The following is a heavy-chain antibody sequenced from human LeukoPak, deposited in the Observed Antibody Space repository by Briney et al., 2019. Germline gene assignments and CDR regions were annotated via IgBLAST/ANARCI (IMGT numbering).Heavy chain of an antibody. J-gene: IGHJ6*03. CDR1: GYSISSDYY. D-gene: IGHD6-6*01. CDR2: IYHSGST. CDR3: ALSAQSAPIYYYYMDV. V-gene: IGHV4-38-2*01. Sequence: SETLSLTCAVSGYSISSDYYWGWTRAPPGKGLGLIGSIYHSGSTYYNPSLKSRVTISVDTSKNQLSLKLSSATAADTAVYYCALSAQSAPIYYYYMDVWGKGTTVTVSS.